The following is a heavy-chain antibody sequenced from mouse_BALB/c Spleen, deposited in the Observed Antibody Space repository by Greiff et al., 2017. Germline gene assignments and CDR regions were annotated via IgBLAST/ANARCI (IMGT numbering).Heavy chain of an antibody. CDR3: ARYGKEFAY. V-gene: IGHV1-9*01. J-gene: IGHJ3*01. Sequence: QVQLQQSGAELMKPGASVKISCKATGYTFSSYWIEWVKQRPGHGLEWIGEILPGSGSTNYNEKFKGKATFTADTSSNTAYMQLSSLTSEDSAVYYCARYGKEFAYWGQGTLVTVSA. CDR2: ILPGSGST. D-gene: IGHD2-1*01. CDR1: GYTFSSYW.